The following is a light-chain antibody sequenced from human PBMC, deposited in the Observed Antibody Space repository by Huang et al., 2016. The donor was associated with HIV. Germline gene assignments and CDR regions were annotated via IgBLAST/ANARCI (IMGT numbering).Light chain of an antibody. CDR3: QQYNDWPPLT. V-gene: IGKV3D-15*01. Sequence: EIVMTQSPASLSASLGQRATLSCRARQGVRSNLAWYQQQPGQAPRLLIFGASTRATGTPARFSGSGSGTEFTLTITSLQSADSAVYYCQQYNDWPPLTFGGGTKVEI. CDR1: QGVRSN. CDR2: GAS. J-gene: IGKJ4*01.